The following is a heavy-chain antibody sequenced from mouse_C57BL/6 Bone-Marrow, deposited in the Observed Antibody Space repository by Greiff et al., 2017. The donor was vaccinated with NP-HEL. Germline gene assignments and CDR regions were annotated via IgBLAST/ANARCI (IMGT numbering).Heavy chain of an antibody. CDR2: ISSGSSPI. CDR3: AIGLLLLYWYFDV. CDR1: GFTFSDYG. J-gene: IGHJ1*03. D-gene: IGHD1-1*01. Sequence: EVQLVESGGGLVKPGGSLKLSCAASGFTFSDYGMYWVRQAPEKGLEWVAYISSGSSPIYYADTVKGRFTISRDTAKNTLFLQMTILRSEDTAMYYCAIGLLLLYWYFDVWGTGTTVTVSS. V-gene: IGHV5-17*01.